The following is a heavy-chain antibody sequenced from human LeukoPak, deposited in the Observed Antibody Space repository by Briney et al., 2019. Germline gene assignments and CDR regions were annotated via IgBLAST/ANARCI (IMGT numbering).Heavy chain of an antibody. J-gene: IGHJ4*02. V-gene: IGHV4-59*12. CDR3: ARCSLELLWFGELFQKGSFDY. Sequence: PSETLSLTCTVSGGSIGSYYWSWIRQPPGKGLEWIGYIYYSGSTNYNPSLKSRVTISVDTSKNQFSLKLSSVTAADTAVYYCARCSLELLWFGELFQKGSFDYWGQGTLVTVSS. D-gene: IGHD3-10*01. CDR2: IYYSGST. CDR1: GGSIGSYY.